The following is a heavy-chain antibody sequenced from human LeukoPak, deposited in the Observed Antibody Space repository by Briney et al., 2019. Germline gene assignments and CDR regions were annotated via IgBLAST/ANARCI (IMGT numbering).Heavy chain of an antibody. CDR3: AKGAYGSGEY. D-gene: IGHD3-10*01. V-gene: IGHV3-30*02. CDR2: MRNDESSK. J-gene: IGHJ4*02. Sequence: PGGSLRLSCAASGFIFTSYGMHWFRQAPDKGLEWVAFMRNDESSKYYADSVKGRFTISRDNSKNTLYLQMNSLRTEDTAVYYCAKGAYGSGEYWGQGTLVTVSS. CDR1: GFIFTSYG.